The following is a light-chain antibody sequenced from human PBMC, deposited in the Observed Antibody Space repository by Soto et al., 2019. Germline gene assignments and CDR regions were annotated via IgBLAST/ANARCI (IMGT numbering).Light chain of an antibody. CDR2: KAS. J-gene: IGKJ1*01. CDR1: QSITDW. CDR3: QYWDDYSWT. Sequence: DIQMTQSPSTLSASVGDRVTITCRASQSITDWLAWYQQKSGKAPKFLIYKASNLEGGVPSRFSGSGSGTEFTLTISSVQPDDFAPYYCQYWDDYSWTFGQGTKVEIK. V-gene: IGKV1-5*03.